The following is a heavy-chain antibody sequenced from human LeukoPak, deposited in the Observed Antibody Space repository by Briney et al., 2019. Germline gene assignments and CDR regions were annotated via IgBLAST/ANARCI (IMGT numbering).Heavy chain of an antibody. J-gene: IGHJ4*02. D-gene: IGHD5-24*01. CDR1: GFTFSSYE. CDR2: ISSSGSTI. Sequence: GGSLRLSCAASGFTFSSYEMNWVRQAPGKGLEWVSYISSSGSTIYYADSVKDRFTIPRDNAKNSLYLQMNSLRAEDTAVYYCARGYNYANDFDSWGQGTLVSVSS. CDR3: ARGYNYANDFDS. V-gene: IGHV3-48*03.